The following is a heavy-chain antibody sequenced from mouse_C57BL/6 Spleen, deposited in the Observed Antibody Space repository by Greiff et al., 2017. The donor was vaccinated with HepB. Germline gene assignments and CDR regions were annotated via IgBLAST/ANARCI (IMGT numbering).Heavy chain of an antibody. J-gene: IGHJ1*03. D-gene: IGHD2-1*01. CDR3: ARSPDGNYVGGYVDV. V-gene: IGHV14-3*01. CDR2: IDPANGNT. Sequence: EVQLQQSVAELVRPGASVKLSCTASGFNIKNTYMHWVKQRPEQGLEWIGRIDPANGNTKYAPKFQGKATITADTSSNTAYLQLSSLTSEDTAIYYCARSPDGNYVGGYVDVWGTGTTVTVSS. CDR1: GFNIKNTY.